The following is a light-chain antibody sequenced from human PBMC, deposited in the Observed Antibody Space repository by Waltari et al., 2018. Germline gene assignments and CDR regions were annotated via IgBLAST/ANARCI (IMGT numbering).Light chain of an antibody. J-gene: IGKJ1*01. V-gene: IGKV2-28*01. CDR3: MQALQTPWT. CDR1: QSLLHSNGYNY. Sequence: DIVMTQSPLSLPVTPGEPASISCRSSQSLLHSNGYNYLDWYLQKPGQSPQLLISLGSNRAPGVPDRFSGSGSGTDFTLKISRVEAEDVGVYYCMQALQTPWTFGQGTKVEIK. CDR2: LGS.